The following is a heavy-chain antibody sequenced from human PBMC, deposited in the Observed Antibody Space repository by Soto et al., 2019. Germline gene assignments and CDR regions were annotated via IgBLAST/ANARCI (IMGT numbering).Heavy chain of an antibody. CDR3: ARPRGSGWPFDY. CDR1: GYTFTNYY. D-gene: IGHD6-19*01. CDR2: INPSGGTT. Sequence: QVQLVQSGAEVKKPGASVKVSCKASGYTFTNYYMHWVRQAPGQGLEWMGIINPSGGTTNYSQKLQGRVTMTRDTSTSTVYMELSSLRSDDTAVYYCARPRGSGWPFDYWGQGTLFTVSS. J-gene: IGHJ4*02. V-gene: IGHV1-46*03.